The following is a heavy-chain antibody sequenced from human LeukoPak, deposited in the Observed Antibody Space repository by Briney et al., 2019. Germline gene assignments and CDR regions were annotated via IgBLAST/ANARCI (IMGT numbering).Heavy chain of an antibody. CDR1: GFTFSSYA. CDR3: AIMHGYYDGSGYWVQ. V-gene: IGHV3-23*01. J-gene: IGHJ4*02. D-gene: IGHD3-22*01. CDR2: ITTSGATT. Sequence: GGSLRLSCAASGFTFSSYAMTWVRQAPGKGLEWVSFITTSGATTSYADSVKGRFTISRDNPRNTLYMQMNSLRDEDTALYYCAIMHGYYDGSGYWVQWGQGTLVTVSS.